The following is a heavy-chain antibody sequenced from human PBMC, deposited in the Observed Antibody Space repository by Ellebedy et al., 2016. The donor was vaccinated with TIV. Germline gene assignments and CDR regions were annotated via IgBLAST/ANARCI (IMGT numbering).Heavy chain of an antibody. CDR1: GFTFSGYW. CDR2: IKWDGSER. V-gene: IGHV3-7*03. Sequence: GESLKISCAASGFTFSGYWMAWVRQAPGKGLEWVANIKWDGSERYYVDSVKGRFTISRDNAKNSLYLQMSNLRAEDTAVFYCARAGGRHSTGSGFYWGQGTRVTVST. D-gene: IGHD2-2*01. J-gene: IGHJ4*02. CDR3: ARAGGRHSTGSGFY.